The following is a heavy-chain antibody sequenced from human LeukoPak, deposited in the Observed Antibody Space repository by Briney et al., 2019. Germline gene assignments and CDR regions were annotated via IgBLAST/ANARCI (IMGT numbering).Heavy chain of an antibody. D-gene: IGHD4-17*01. J-gene: IGHJ4*02. CDR2: IYTSGST. Sequence: PSETLSLTCAVYGGSLSGYFWSWIRQPAGKGLEWIGRIYTSGSTNYNPSLKSRVTVSLDTSKNQFSLKLSSVTAADTAVYYCARGDYFFDYWGQGTLVTVSS. V-gene: IGHV4-59*10. CDR1: GGSLSGYF. CDR3: ARGDYFFDY.